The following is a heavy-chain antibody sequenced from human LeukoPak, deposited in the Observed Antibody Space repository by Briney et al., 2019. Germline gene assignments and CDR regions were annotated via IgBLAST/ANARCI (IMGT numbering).Heavy chain of an antibody. CDR3: ARGWLKTYYYGSGSYYNVRRNYYYMDV. J-gene: IGHJ6*03. D-gene: IGHD3-10*01. Sequence: ASVKVSCKASGYTFTGYYMHWVRQAPGQGLEWMGWVNPNSGGTNYAQKFQGRVTMTRDTSISTAYMELSRLRSDDTAVYYCARGWLKTYYYGSGSYYNVRRNYYYMDVWGKGTTVTISS. CDR1: GYTFTGYY. V-gene: IGHV1-2*02. CDR2: VNPNSGGT.